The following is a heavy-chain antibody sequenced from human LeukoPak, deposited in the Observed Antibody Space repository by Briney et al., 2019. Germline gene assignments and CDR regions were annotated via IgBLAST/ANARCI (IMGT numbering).Heavy chain of an antibody. V-gene: IGHV3-23*01. CDR2: ITANGGST. Sequence: QSGGSLRLSCVASGFPLSSYGMSWVRQAPGKGLEGVSAITANGGSTYYAGSVQGRFTISKDNSKDTLYLQMNSLRAEDTAIYYCARLSGPAITTFGGVTWFDPWGQGTLVTVSS. J-gene: IGHJ5*02. D-gene: IGHD3-16*01. CDR1: GFPLSSYG. CDR3: ARLSGPAITTFGGVTWFDP.